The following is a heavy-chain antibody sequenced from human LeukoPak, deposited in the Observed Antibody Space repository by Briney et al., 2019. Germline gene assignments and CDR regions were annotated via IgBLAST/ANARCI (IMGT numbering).Heavy chain of an antibody. CDR2: IYYIGST. Sequence: SXTLSLTCTVSGGSISSSSYYWGWIRQPPGKGLEWIVSIYYIGSTYSTPSLKTRVTISVHTSKNQFSLKLGSVTAADTAVYYCARQNYYDSSGFDYWGQGTLVTVSS. J-gene: IGHJ4*02. CDR1: GGSISSSSYY. D-gene: IGHD3-22*01. CDR3: ARQNYYDSSGFDY. V-gene: IGHV4-39*01.